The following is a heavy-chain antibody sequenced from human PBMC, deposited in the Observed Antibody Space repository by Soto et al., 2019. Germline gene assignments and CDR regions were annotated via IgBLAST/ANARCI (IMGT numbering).Heavy chain of an antibody. D-gene: IGHD3-9*01. CDR3: AKLLTQSAFDI. CDR2: ISYDGSNK. CDR1: GFTFSSYG. V-gene: IGHV3-30*18. Sequence: GGSLRFSCAASGFTFSSYGMHWVRQAPGKGLEWVAVISYDGSNKYYADSVKGRFTISRDNSKNTLYLQMNSLRAEDTAVYYCAKLLTQSAFDIWGQGTMVTVSS. J-gene: IGHJ3*02.